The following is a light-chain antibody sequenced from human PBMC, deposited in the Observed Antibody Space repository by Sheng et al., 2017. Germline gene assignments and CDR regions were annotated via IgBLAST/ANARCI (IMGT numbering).Light chain of an antibody. CDR2: AAS. J-gene: IGKJ2*01. Sequence: PGERVTLSCRASQSVSSSYLTWYQQKPGQAPRLLIFAASTRATGLPARFSGSGSGTEFTLTISSLQSEDFAVYYCQQYHGWPDTFGPGDQAGDQT. CDR1: QSVSSSY. V-gene: IGKV3-15*01. CDR3: QQYHGWPDT.